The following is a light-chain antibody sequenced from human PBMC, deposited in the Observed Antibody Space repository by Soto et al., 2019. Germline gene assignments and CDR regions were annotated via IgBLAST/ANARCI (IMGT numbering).Light chain of an antibody. Sequence: LQMTQSPSTLSASLGARVTITCRASQSISSWLAWYQQKPGKAPKLLIYDASSLESGVPSRFSGSGSGTDFTLTISSLQPDDFATYYCQQSNSYSPTFGQGTKVDIK. V-gene: IGKV1-5*01. CDR1: QSISSW. J-gene: IGKJ1*01. CDR3: QQSNSYSPT. CDR2: DAS.